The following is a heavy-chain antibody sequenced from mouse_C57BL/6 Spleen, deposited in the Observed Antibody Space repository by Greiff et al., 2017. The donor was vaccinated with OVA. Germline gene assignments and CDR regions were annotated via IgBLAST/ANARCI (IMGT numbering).Heavy chain of an antibody. CDR2: INPNYGTT. CDR1: GYSFTDYN. J-gene: IGHJ2*01. Sequence: EVQLQQSGPELVKPGASVKISCKASGYSFTDYNMNWVKQSNGKSLEWIGVINPNYGTTSYNQKFKGKATLTVDQSSSTAYMRLNSLTSDASAVYNLSRGCSSYYFDYWGQGTTRTVSS. V-gene: IGHV1-39*01. CDR3: SRGCSSYYFDY. D-gene: IGHD6-1*01.